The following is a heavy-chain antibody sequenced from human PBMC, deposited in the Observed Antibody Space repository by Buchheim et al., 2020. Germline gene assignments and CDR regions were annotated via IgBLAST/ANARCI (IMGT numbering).Heavy chain of an antibody. CDR3: AREYSSPSGRGNWFDP. J-gene: IGHJ5*02. D-gene: IGHD6-6*01. V-gene: IGHV4-61*02. Sequence: QVQLQESGPGLVKPSQTVSLTCTVSGGSISSGSYYWNWIRQPAGRGLEWIGRMSTSGTTNYNPSLKSRVSMSVDTSKKQISLNLNSVTAADTAVYYCAREYSSPSGRGNWFDPWGQGTL. CDR1: GGSISSGSYY. CDR2: MSTSGTT.